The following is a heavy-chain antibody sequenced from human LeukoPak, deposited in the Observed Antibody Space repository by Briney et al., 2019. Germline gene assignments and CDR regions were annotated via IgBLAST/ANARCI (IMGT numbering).Heavy chain of an antibody. Sequence: SETLSLTCTVSGGSISSGGYYWSWIRQHPGKGLEWIGYIYYSGSTYYNPSLKSRVTISVDTSKNQFSLKLSSVTAADTAVYYCARSLSRNDYSDYWGQGTLVTAS. J-gene: IGHJ4*02. CDR3: ARSLSRNDYSDY. V-gene: IGHV4-31*03. CDR1: GGSISSGGYY. CDR2: IYYSGST. D-gene: IGHD1-14*01.